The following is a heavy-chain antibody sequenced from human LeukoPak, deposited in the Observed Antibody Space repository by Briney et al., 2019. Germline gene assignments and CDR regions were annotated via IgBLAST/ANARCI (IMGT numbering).Heavy chain of an antibody. V-gene: IGHV1-18*01. Sequence: VASVKVSCKASGYTFISYGIRWVRQAPGQGLEWMGWVSGNNDDTNYAQKFQGRVTVTTDTSTSTAYMELRSLRSDDTAVYYCARDWEILTGIDCFDPWGQGTVVTVSS. CDR1: GYTFISYG. J-gene: IGHJ5*02. CDR3: ARDWEILTGIDCFDP. D-gene: IGHD3-9*01. CDR2: VSGNNDDT.